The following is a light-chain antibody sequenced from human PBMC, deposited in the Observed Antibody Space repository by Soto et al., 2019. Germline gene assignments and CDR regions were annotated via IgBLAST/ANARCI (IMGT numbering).Light chain of an antibody. J-gene: IGKJ5*01. Sequence: EIVMTQSPATLSVSPGERATLSCRASQTVSSNYLAWYQQKPGQAPRLLIYGASSRATGIPDRLSGSGSGTDFTLTISRLEPEDFAVYYCQQYGSSAGVTFGQGTRLGI. CDR3: QQYGSSAGVT. CDR1: QTVSSNY. V-gene: IGKV3-20*01. CDR2: GAS.